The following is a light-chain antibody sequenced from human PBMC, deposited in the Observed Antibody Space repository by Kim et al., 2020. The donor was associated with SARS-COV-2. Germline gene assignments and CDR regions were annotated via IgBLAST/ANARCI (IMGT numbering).Light chain of an antibody. CDR3: QSYDSSLSVYV. Sequence: QSVLTQQPSVSGAPGQRVTISCTGSSSNIGAGYDVHWYQQLPGTAPKLLIYGNSNRPSGVPDRFSGSKSDTSASLAITGLQAEDEADYCCQSYDSSLSVYVFGTGTKVTVL. CDR1: SSNIGAGYD. V-gene: IGLV1-40*01. CDR2: GNS. J-gene: IGLJ1*01.